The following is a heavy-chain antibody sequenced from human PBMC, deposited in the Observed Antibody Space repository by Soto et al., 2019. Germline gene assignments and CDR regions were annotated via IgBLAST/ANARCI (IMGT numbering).Heavy chain of an antibody. D-gene: IGHD1-26*01. CDR2: IRSGGGDT. Sequence: ELQLLESGGDLVQPGGSLRLSCAASGFTFTSYAMNWVRQAPGKGLERVSAIRSGGGDTYYADAVKGRFTFSRDTSKNTLYLQMNSLRVEATAVYYCAKVGGPTLAHYFRSWGQGTLVTVSS. J-gene: IGHJ4*02. CDR1: GFTFTSYA. CDR3: AKVGGPTLAHYFRS. V-gene: IGHV3-23*01.